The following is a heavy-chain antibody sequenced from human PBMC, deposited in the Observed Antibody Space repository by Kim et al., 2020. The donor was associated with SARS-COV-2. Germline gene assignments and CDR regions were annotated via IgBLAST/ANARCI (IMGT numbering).Heavy chain of an antibody. CDR1: GGSFSGYY. V-gene: IGHV4-34*01. CDR2: INHSGST. Sequence: SETLSLTCAVYGGSFSGYYWSWIRQPPGKGLEWIGEINHSGSTNYNPSLKSRVTISVDTSKNQFSLKLSSVTAADTAVYYCASTGVQKYCSGGSCYLDAFDIWGQGTMVTVSS. D-gene: IGHD2-15*01. J-gene: IGHJ3*02. CDR3: ASTGVQKYCSGGSCYLDAFDI.